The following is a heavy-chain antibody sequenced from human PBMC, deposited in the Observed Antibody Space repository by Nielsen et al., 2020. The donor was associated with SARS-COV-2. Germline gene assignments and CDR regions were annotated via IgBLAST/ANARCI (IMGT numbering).Heavy chain of an antibody. CDR2: ISYDGSNK. V-gene: IGHV3-30*03. Sequence: GESPKISCAASGFTFSSYGMHWVRQAPGKGLEWVAVISYDGSNKYYADSVKGRFTISRDNSKNTLYLQMNSLRAEDTAVYYCLPYYFDYWGQGTLVTVSS. J-gene: IGHJ4*02. CDR3: LPYYFDY. CDR1: GFTFSSYG.